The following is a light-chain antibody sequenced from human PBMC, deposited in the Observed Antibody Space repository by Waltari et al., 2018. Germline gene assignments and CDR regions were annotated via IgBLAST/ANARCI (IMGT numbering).Light chain of an antibody. CDR1: QSIGSR. Sequence: EIVLTQSPDFQSVTPEEKVTITCRASQSIGSRLHWFQQKPNPSPKLLIKYASQSISGVPSRFSGSGSGTDFTLTINSLEAEDAAVYYCHQIASLPRTFGPGTKVEIK. CDR3: HQIASLPRT. V-gene: IGKV6D-21*02. CDR2: YAS. J-gene: IGKJ1*01.